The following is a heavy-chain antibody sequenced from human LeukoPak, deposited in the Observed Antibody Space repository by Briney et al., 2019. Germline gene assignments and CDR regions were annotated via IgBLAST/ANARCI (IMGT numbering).Heavy chain of an antibody. D-gene: IGHD3-22*01. V-gene: IGHV3-30*18. CDR3: AKDPLGSGYGRYFDY. J-gene: IGHJ4*01. CDR2: ISYDGSNK. Sequence: GGSLRLSCAASGFTISSYGMHWVRQAPGKGLEWVAVISYDGSNKYYADSVKGRFTISRDNSKNALYLQMNSLRAEDTAVYYCAKDPLGSGYGRYFDYWGHGTLVTVSS. CDR1: GFTISSYG.